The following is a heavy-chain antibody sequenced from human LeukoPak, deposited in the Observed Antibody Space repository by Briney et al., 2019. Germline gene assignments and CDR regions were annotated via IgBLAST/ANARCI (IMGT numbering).Heavy chain of an antibody. Sequence: GGSLRLSCAASGFTFEDYAMHWVRQAPGKGLEWVSLISWDGGSTYYADSVKGRFTISRDNSKNSLYLQMNSLRAEDTALYYCAKDIRGYSYGLVDYWGQGTLVTVSS. CDR1: GFTFEDYA. V-gene: IGHV3-43D*03. CDR2: ISWDGGST. CDR3: AKDIRGYSYGLVDY. D-gene: IGHD5-18*01. J-gene: IGHJ4*02.